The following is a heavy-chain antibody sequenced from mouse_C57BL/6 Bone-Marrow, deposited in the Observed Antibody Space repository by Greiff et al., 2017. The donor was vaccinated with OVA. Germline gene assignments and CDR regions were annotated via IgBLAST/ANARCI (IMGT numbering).Heavy chain of an antibody. Sequence: QVQLQQSGAELARPGASVKLSCKASGYTFTSYGISWVKQRTGQGLEWIGEIYPRSGNTYYNEKFKVKATLNADTSASTAYMVLRSLTSEESAVYLCAREGSGQLRVCDDWGKGTTLTVSS. CDR2: IYPRSGNT. J-gene: IGHJ2*01. D-gene: IGHD3-2*02. V-gene: IGHV1-81*01. CDR1: GYTFTSYG. CDR3: AREGSGQLRVCDD.